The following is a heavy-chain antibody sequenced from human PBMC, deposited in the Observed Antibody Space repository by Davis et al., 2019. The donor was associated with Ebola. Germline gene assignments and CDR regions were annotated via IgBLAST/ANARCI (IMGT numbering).Heavy chain of an antibody. V-gene: IGHV3-30*18. Sequence: PGGSLRLSSAASGFTFSSYGMHWVRQAPGKGLEWVAVISYDGSNKYYADSVKGRFTISRDNSKNTLYLQMNSLRAEDTAVYYCAKQYSSSYFDYWGQGTLVTVSS. J-gene: IGHJ4*02. D-gene: IGHD6-6*01. CDR2: ISYDGSNK. CDR1: GFTFSSYG. CDR3: AKQYSSSYFDY.